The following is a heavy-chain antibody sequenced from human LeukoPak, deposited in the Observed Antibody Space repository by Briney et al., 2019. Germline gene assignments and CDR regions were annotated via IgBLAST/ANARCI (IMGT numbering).Heavy chain of an antibody. CDR1: GGSISSGDYH. D-gene: IGHD2-21*02. CDR3: ARYSGAVTAGLFDF. Sequence: SQTLSLTCTVSGGSISSGDYHWSWVRQHPGKGLEWIGYTHYSGNTYYNPSLKSRVTISIDTSKNQFSLKLSSVTAADTAVYYCARYSGAVTAGLFDFWGQGCLVGVSS. CDR2: THYSGNT. V-gene: IGHV4-31*03. J-gene: IGHJ4*02.